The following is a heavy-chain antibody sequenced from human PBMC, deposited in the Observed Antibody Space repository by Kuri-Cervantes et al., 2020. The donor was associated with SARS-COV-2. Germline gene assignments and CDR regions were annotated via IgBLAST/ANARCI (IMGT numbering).Heavy chain of an antibody. Sequence: GESLKISCAVSGFTFSGYGMHWVRQAPGKGLEWVAVISYDGSDKYYADSVKGRFTISRDNSKNTLHLQMNSLRAEDTAVYYCAKSNYYDSSSYSDWKGYYYYYGMDVWGQGTTVTVSS. J-gene: IGHJ6*02. V-gene: IGHV3-30*18. CDR2: ISYDGSDK. CDR1: GFTFSGYG. D-gene: IGHD3-22*01. CDR3: AKSNYYDSSSYSDWKGYYYYYGMDV.